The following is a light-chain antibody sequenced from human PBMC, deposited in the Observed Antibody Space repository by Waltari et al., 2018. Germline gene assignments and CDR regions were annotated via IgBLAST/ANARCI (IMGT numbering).Light chain of an antibody. CDR1: QDIGVW. CDR2: IAS. J-gene: IGKJ4*01. Sequence: DIQMTQSPSSVSASVGDRVTITCRASQDIGVWVAWYQQKPGKAPSLLISIASNLKTGVPSRFSGSGSGTKFTLTISGLRPDDFATYFCQQADRFPVTFGGGTTVESK. V-gene: IGKV1-12*01. CDR3: QQADRFPVT.